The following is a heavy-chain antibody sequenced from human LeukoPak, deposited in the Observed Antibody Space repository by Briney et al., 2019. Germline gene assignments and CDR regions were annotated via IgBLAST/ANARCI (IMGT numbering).Heavy chain of an antibody. D-gene: IGHD1-14*01. Sequence: GGSLRLSCAASGFTFDDYTMHWVRQAPGKGLEWVSLISWDGGSTYYADPVKGRFTISRDNSKNSLYLQMNSLRTEDTALYYCARGMALDYWGQGTLVTVSS. CDR1: GFTFDDYT. J-gene: IGHJ4*02. CDR2: ISWDGGST. V-gene: IGHV3-43*01. CDR3: ARGMALDY.